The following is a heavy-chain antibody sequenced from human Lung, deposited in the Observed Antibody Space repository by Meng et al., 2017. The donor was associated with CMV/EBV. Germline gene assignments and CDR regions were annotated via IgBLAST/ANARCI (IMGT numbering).Heavy chain of an antibody. CDR2: INSNTGNP. Sequence: VQLVQSGAELKKPGGSVRVSCKAVGYPSKRRSMNRGRQAPGQGLEWMGSINSNTGNPTYARRFTVRFVFALDTSVSTAYLQISYLEGEDTAVYCCAREDYYDSSVLDYWGQGTLVTVSS. J-gene: IGHJ4*02. V-gene: IGHV7-4-1*02. CDR3: AREDYYDSSVLDY. CDR1: GYPSKRRS. D-gene: IGHD3-22*01.